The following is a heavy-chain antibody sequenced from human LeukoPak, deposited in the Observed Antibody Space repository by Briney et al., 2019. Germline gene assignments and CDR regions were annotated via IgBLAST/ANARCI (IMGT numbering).Heavy chain of an antibody. Sequence: GGSLRLSCAAPGFSVSSNYMSRVRQAPGKGLEWISLIYNGGNTYYADSVKGRFSISRDNSKNRLYLQMHSLRAEDTAIYYCAKDSGYSGYALDYWGQGTLVTVFS. CDR1: GFSVSSNY. CDR3: AKDSGYSGYALDY. CDR2: IYNGGNT. V-gene: IGHV3-66*01. D-gene: IGHD5-12*01. J-gene: IGHJ4*02.